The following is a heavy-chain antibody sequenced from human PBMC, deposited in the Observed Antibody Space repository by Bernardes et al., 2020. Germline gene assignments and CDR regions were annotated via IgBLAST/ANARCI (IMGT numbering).Heavy chain of an antibody. CDR1: GFTFSSYG. Sequence: GGSLRLSCAASGFTFSSYGMSWVRQAPGKGLEWVSTISGSGDTTYYADSVKGRFTISRDNSKNTLYLQMNSLRAEDTAVYYCARAYSSSRLSKTFDYWGQGTLVTVSS. D-gene: IGHD6-13*01. CDR2: ISGSGDTT. J-gene: IGHJ4*02. CDR3: ARAYSSSRLSKTFDY. V-gene: IGHV3-23*01.